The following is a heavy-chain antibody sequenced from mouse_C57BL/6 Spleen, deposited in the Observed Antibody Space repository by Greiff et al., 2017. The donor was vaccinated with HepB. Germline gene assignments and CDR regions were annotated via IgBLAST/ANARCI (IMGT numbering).Heavy chain of an antibody. CDR3: AKTGTGFAY. J-gene: IGHJ3*01. CDR1: GYAFSSSW. V-gene: IGHV1-82*01. CDR2: IYPGDGDT. Sequence: VKLMESGPELVKPGASVKISCKASGYAFSSSWMNWVKQRPGKGLEWIGRIYPGDGDTNYNGKFKGKATLTADNSSSKAYMQLRSLTSEDSAVYFCAKTGTGFAYWGQGTLVTVSA. D-gene: IGHD4-1*01.